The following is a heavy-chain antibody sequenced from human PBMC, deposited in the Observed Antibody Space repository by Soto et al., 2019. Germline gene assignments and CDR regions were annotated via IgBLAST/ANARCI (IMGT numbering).Heavy chain of an antibody. CDR1: GGSISSSSYY. Sequence: SATLSLTCTVSGGSISSSSYYWGWIRRPPGKGLEWIGSIYYSGSTYYNPSLKSRVTISVDTSKNQFSLMLSSVTAADTAVYSCASLLIVVVPSAPGWFDPCGQGPLVTVSS. CDR3: ASLLIVVVPSAPGWFDP. J-gene: IGHJ5*02. CDR2: IYYSGST. V-gene: IGHV4-39*01. D-gene: IGHD2-2*01.